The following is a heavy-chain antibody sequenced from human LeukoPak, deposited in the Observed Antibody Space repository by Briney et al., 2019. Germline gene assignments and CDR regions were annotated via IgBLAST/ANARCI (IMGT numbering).Heavy chain of an antibody. V-gene: IGHV4-4*07. J-gene: IGHJ4*02. CDR1: DGSISRYL. D-gene: IGHD6-19*01. Sequence: SETLSLTCAVSDGSISRYLWSWIRQPAGKGLEWLGRIHTSGTTTYSPSFQSRVTMSMDTSKKQISLRLSSVTAADTAVYYCATDQVSGSAWGFDYWGQGSLVTVSS. CDR2: IHTSGTT. CDR3: ATDQVSGSAWGFDY.